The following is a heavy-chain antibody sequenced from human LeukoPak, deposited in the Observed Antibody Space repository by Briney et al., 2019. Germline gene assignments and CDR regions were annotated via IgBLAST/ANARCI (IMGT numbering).Heavy chain of an antibody. CDR3: ARAFSAWPNAFDI. V-gene: IGHV4-59*01. CDR2: ISYSGTT. D-gene: IGHD6-19*01. J-gene: IGHJ3*02. CDR1: GSSISTYY. Sequence: SETLSLTCTVSGSSISTYYWSWLRQPPGKGLEWLGYISYSGTTTYSPSLESRVTISLDTSRNQFSLRLSSLTAADTAVYYCARAFSAWPNAFDIWGQGTMVTVSS.